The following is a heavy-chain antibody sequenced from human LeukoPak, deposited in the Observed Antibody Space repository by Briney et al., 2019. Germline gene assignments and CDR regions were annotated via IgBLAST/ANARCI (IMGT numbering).Heavy chain of an antibody. J-gene: IGHJ4*02. Sequence: GGSLRLSCAASGFTLSSYWMDWVRQAPGKGLVWVSRINSDGSSTSYADSVKGRFTISRDNAKNTLYLQMNSLRAEDTAVYYCARLGSSVVGTPFDYWGQGTLVTVSS. CDR2: INSDGSST. CDR3: ARLGSSVVGTPFDY. CDR1: GFTLSSYW. D-gene: IGHD3-22*01. V-gene: IGHV3-74*01.